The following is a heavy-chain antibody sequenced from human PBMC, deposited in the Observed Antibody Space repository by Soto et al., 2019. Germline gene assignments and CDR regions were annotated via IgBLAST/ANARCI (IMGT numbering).Heavy chain of an antibody. CDR3: ARGFPILSTGDAFDI. V-gene: IGHV3-30-3*01. J-gene: IGHJ3*02. CDR2: ISYDGSNK. Sequence: QVQLVESGGGVVQPGRSLRLSCAASGFTFSSYAMHWVRQAPGKGLEWVAVISYDGSNKYYADSVKGRFTISRDNSKNTLDLQMNSLRAEDTAVYYCARGFPILSTGDAFDIWGQGTMVTVSS. D-gene: IGHD2-2*01. CDR1: GFTFSSYA.